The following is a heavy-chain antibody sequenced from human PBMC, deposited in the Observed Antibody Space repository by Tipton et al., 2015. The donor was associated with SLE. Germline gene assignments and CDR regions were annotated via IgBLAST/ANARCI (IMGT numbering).Heavy chain of an antibody. CDR1: GGTFTNYA. Sequence: QLVQSGAEVKKPGSSVRVPCKTSGGTFTNYAFNWVRQAPGQGLEWVGKIVPLFGTTDYAPNFQGRVTFTADKSTKTAYMEVSSLTSADSAVYYCSAASSPRDYYMDVWGKGTAVSVSS. V-gene: IGHV1-69*06. D-gene: IGHD2-2*01. CDR3: SAASSPRDYYMDV. CDR2: IVPLFGTT. J-gene: IGHJ6*03.